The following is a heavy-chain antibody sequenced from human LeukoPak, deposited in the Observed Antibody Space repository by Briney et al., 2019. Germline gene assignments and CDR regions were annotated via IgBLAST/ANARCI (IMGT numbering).Heavy chain of an antibody. D-gene: IGHD3-22*01. Sequence: GGSLRLSCAVSGITLSNYGMSWVRQAPGKGLEWVAGISDSGGRTNYADSVKGRFTISRDNPKNTLILQMNSLGPEDTAVYFCAERGVVIRVILVGFHKEAYYFDSWGQGALVTVSS. CDR2: ISDSGGRT. CDR3: AERGVVIRVILVGFHKEAYYFDS. J-gene: IGHJ4*02. CDR1: GITLSNYG. V-gene: IGHV3-23*01.